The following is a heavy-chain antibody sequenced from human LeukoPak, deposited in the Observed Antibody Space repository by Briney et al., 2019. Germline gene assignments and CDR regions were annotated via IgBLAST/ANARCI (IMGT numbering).Heavy chain of an antibody. CDR3: ARASGYYGDAFDI. V-gene: IGHV1-3*01. D-gene: IGHD3-22*01. J-gene: IGHJ3*02. Sequence: ASVKVSCKASGYTFTSYAMHWVRQAPGQRLEWMGWINAGNGNTKYSRKFQGRVTITRDTSASTAYMELSSLRSEDTAVYYCARASGYYGDAFDIWGQGTMVTVSS. CDR2: INAGNGNT. CDR1: GYTFTSYA.